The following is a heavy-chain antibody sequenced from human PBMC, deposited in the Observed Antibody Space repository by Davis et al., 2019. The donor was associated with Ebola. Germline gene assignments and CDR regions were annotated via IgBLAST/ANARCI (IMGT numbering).Heavy chain of an antibody. CDR3: AREFSHPDLGYYYGMDV. V-gene: IGHV3-21*01. J-gene: IGHJ6*02. Sequence: PGGSLRLSCTASGFTFGDYAMSWVRQAPGKGLEWVSSISSSSSYIYYADSVKGRFTISRDNAKNSLYLQMNSLRAEDTAVYYCAREFSHPDLGYYYGMDVWGQGTTVTVSS. CDR2: ISSSSSYI. CDR1: GFTFGDYA.